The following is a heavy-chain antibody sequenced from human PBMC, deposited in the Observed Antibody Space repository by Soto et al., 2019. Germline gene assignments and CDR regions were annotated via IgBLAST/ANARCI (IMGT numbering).Heavy chain of an antibody. D-gene: IGHD1-26*01. CDR3: ASRERVDAFDI. J-gene: IGHJ3*02. CDR1: GGTFSSYA. Sequence: QVQLVQSGAEVKKPGSSVKVSCKASGGTFSSYAISWVRQAPGQGLAWMGGITPILGSANYAQKFQDRVTITADESTTTTYMELSSLRSEDAAVYYCASRERVDAFDIWGQGTMVTVSS. V-gene: IGHV1-69*01. CDR2: ITPILGSA.